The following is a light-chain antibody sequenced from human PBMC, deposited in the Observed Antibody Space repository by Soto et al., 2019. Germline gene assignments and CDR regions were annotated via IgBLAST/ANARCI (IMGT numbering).Light chain of an antibody. CDR3: QQYNNWPPIT. CDR2: GAS. CDR1: QSVSGN. V-gene: IGKV3-15*01. J-gene: IGKJ2*01. Sequence: EIVMTQSPATLSVSPGERATLSCRASQSVSGNLAWYQQKPGQAPRLLIYGASTRATGIPARFSGSGSGTAFTIPTSSLQSADFAVYYCQQYNNWPPITFGQGTKLEIK.